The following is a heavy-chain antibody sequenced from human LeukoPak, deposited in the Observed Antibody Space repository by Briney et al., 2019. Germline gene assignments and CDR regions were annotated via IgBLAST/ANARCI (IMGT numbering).Heavy chain of an antibody. CDR3: ARGSVLTGTTGNWFDP. CDR2: INPSGGST. D-gene: IGHD1-7*01. J-gene: IGHJ5*02. CDR1: GYTFTSYY. Sequence: ASVKVSCKASGYTFTSYYMHWVRQAPGQGLEWMGIINPSGGSTSYAQKFQGRVTMTRDMSTSTVYMELSSLRSEDTAVYYCARGSVLTGTTGNWFDPWGQGTLVTVSS. V-gene: IGHV1-46*01.